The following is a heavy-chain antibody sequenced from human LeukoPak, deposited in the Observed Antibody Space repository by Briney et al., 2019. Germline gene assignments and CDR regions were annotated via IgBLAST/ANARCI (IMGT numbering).Heavy chain of an antibody. J-gene: IGHJ4*02. Sequence: GGSLRLSCAASGFTFSSYSMNWVRQAPGKGLEWVSSISSSSSYIYYADSVKGRFTISRDKAKNSLSLPMNSLRAEDTAVYYCARGRGGYYFDSWGQGTLVTVSS. CDR3: ARGRGGYYFDS. CDR1: GFTFSSYS. V-gene: IGHV3-21*01. CDR2: ISSSSSYI. D-gene: IGHD3-16*01.